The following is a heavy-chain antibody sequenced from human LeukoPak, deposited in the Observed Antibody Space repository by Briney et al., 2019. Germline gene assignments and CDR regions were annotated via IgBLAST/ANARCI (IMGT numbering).Heavy chain of an antibody. D-gene: IGHD2-2*01. CDR2: IYPGDSDT. J-gene: IGHJ3*02. CDR1: GYDFTTYW. Sequence: GESLKISCKGSGYDFTTYWIGWVRQMPGQGLEWMGIIYPGDSDTRNSPSFQGQVTILADKSISTVYLQWSSLKASDTAMYYCARDGPVPATADAFDIWGQGTMVTVSS. V-gene: IGHV5-51*01. CDR3: ARDGPVPATADAFDI.